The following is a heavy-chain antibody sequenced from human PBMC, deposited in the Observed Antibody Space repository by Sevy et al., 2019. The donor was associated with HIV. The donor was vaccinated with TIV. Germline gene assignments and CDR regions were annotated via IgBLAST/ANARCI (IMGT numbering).Heavy chain of an antibody. CDR2: INSDGSST. J-gene: IGHJ2*01. Sequence: GGSLRLSCAASGFTFSSDWMHWVRQAPGKGLVWVSRINSDGSSTRYADSVKGRFTISRDNAKNTLYLQMNSLRAEDTAVYYCARDSSGWYSVFGYFDLWGRGTLVTDSS. CDR1: GFTFSSDW. CDR3: ARDSSGWYSVFGYFDL. D-gene: IGHD6-19*01. V-gene: IGHV3-74*01.